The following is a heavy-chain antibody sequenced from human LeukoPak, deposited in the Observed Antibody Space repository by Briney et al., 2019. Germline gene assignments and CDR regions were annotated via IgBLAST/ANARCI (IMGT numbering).Heavy chain of an antibody. CDR3: ARDYGDYNYYYGMDV. CDR2: IIPIFGTA. Sequence: GASVKVSCKASGGTFSSYAISWVRQAPGQGLEWMGGIIPIFGTANYAQKFQGRVTITADESTSTAYMELSSLRSEDTAVYYCARDYGDYNYYYGMDVWGQGTTVTVSS. D-gene: IGHD4-17*01. CDR1: GGTFSSYA. J-gene: IGHJ6*02. V-gene: IGHV1-69*13.